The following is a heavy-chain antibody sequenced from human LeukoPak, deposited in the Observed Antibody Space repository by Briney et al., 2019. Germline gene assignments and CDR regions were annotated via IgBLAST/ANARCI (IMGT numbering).Heavy chain of an antibody. CDR1: GYSISSGYY. CDR2: IYHSGST. Sequence: PSETLSLTCTVSGYSISSGYYWGWIRQPPGKGLEWIGSIYHSGSTYYNPSLKSRVTISVDTSKNQFSLKLSSVTAADTAVYYCARVPVGTDNYYYYYYMDVWGKGTTVTVSS. V-gene: IGHV4-38-2*02. J-gene: IGHJ6*03. D-gene: IGHD1-14*01. CDR3: ARVPVGTDNYYYYYYMDV.